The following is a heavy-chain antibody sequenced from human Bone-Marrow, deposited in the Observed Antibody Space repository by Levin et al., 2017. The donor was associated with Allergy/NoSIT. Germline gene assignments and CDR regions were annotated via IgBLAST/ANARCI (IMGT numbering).Heavy chain of an antibody. CDR3: PRGRGYSYPGEFDY. Sequence: SCAASGFTFSSYWMHWVRQAPGKGLVWVSRINSDGSSTSYADSVKGRFTISRDNAKNTLYLQMNSLRAEDTAVYYCPRGRGYSYPGEFDYWGQGTLVSVSS. J-gene: IGHJ4*02. CDR1: GFTFSSYW. D-gene: IGHD5-18*01. CDR2: INSDGSST. V-gene: IGHV3-74*01.